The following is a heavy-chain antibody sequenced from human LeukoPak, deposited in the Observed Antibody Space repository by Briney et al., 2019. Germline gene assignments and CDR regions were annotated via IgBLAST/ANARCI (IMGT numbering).Heavy chain of an antibody. Sequence: PSETPSLTCAVYGGSFSGYYWSWIRQPPGKGLEWIGEINHSGSTNYNPSLKSRVTISVDTSKNQFSLKLSSVTAADTAVYYCARARGYSYGQTNWFDPWGQGTLVTVSS. D-gene: IGHD5-18*01. CDR3: ARARGYSYGQTNWFDP. J-gene: IGHJ5*02. CDR2: INHSGST. CDR1: GGSFSGYY. V-gene: IGHV4-34*01.